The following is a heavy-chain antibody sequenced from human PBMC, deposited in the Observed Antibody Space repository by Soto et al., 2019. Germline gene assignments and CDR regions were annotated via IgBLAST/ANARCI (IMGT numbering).Heavy chain of an antibody. CDR2: INHSGST. J-gene: IGHJ4*02. V-gene: IGHV4-34*01. CDR1: GGSFSGYC. D-gene: IGHD6-19*01. Sequence: PSETLSLTCAVYGGSFSGYCWSWIRQPPGKGLEWIGEINHSGSTNYNPSLKSRVTISIDMSKNQFSLTLSSVTAADTAVYHCAKWYGALAVAFAFWGRGALAPGSS. CDR3: AKWYGALAVAFAF.